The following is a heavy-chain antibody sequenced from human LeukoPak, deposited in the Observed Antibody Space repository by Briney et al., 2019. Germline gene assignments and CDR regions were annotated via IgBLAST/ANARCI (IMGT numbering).Heavy chain of an antibody. V-gene: IGHV4-4*07. CDR2: IYTSGST. CDR3: EREREDIKLMLYAYYFDY. CDR1: GASISSYY. J-gene: IGHJ4*02. D-gene: IGHD2-8*01. Sequence: SETLSLTCTVSGASISSYYWSWIRQPAGKGLEWIGRIYTSGSTNYNPSLKSRVTMSVDTSKNQFSLKLSSVTAADTAVYYCEREREDIKLMLYAYYFDYWGQGTLVTVSS.